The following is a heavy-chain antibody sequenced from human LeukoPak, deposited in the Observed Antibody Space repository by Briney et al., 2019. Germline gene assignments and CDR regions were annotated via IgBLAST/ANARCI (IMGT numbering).Heavy chain of an antibody. D-gene: IGHD3-3*01. J-gene: IGHJ3*02. CDR1: GYTFTGQY. V-gene: IGHV1-2*02. CDR3: ARDLEWLYPGGAFDI. Sequence: ASVKVSCKASGYTFTGQYMHWVRQAPGQGLEWMGWINPNSGGTNYAQKFQGRVTMTRDTSIRTAYMELSRLRSDDTAVYYCARDLEWLYPGGAFDIWGQGKMVTVSS. CDR2: INPNSGGT.